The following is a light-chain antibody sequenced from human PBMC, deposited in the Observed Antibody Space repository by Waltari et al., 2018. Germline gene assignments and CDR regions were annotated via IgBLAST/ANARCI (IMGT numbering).Light chain of an antibody. CDR2: RNN. J-gene: IGLJ3*02. CDR1: SSTIGSYY. V-gene: IGLV1-47*01. Sequence: QSVLTQPPSASGTPGQRVTISCSGSSSTIGSYYVYWYQQLSGTAPKLLIYRNNGRPSGVPDRFSGSKSGTSASLAITGLRSEDEAHYYCATWDDSLTGWVFGGGTKLAVL. CDR3: ATWDDSLTGWV.